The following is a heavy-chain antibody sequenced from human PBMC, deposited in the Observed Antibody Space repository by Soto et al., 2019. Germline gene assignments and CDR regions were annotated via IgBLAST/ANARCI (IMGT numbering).Heavy chain of an antibody. J-gene: IGHJ6*02. CDR1: GYTFTSYG. D-gene: IGHD2-2*01. Sequence: ASVKVSCKASGYTFTSYGISWVRQAPGQGLEWMGWISAYNGNTNYAQKLQGRVTMTTDTSTSTAYMELRSLRSDDTAVYYCARTWGSCSSTRRVTGYYCMDVRGQGTTFTTSS. CDR3: ARTWGSCSSTRRVTGYYCMDV. CDR2: ISAYNGNT. V-gene: IGHV1-18*04.